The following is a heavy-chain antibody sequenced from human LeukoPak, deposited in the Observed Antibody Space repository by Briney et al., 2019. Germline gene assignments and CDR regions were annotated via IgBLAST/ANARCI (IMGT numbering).Heavy chain of an antibody. CDR3: ARVTSSSWGALFDI. Sequence: SETLSLTCTVSGGSISSYYWSWIRQPPGKGLEWIGYIYYSGSTNYNPSLKNRVTISVDTSKNQFSLKLSSVTAADTAVYYCARVTSSSWGALFDIWGQGTTVTVSS. V-gene: IGHV4-59*12. CDR1: GGSISSYY. D-gene: IGHD6-13*01. J-gene: IGHJ3*02. CDR2: IYYSGST.